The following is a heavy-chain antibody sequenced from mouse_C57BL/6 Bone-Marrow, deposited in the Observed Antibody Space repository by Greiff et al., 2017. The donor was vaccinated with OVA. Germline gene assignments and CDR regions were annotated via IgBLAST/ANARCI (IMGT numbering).Heavy chain of an antibody. V-gene: IGHV1-81*01. CDR3: ARGGYPYYFDY. CDR2: IYPRSGNT. Sequence: QVQLQQSGAELARPGASVKLSCKASGYTFTSYGISWVKQRTGQGLEWIGEIYPRSGNTYYNEKFKGKATLTADKSSSTAYMELRSLTSEYSAVYFCARGGYPYYFDYWGQGTTLTVSS. CDR1: GYTFTSYG. J-gene: IGHJ2*01. D-gene: IGHD2-2*01.